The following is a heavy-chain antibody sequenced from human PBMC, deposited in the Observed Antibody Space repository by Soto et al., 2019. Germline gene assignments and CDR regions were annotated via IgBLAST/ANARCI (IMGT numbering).Heavy chain of an antibody. D-gene: IGHD5-12*01. CDR2: INAGNGNT. V-gene: IGHV1-3*01. CDR1: GYTFTSYA. J-gene: IGHJ4*02. CDR3: ATPIVAFY. Sequence: ASVKVSCTASGYTFTSYAIHWVRQAPGQRLEWMGWINAGNGNTKYSQKFQGRVIITRDTSAGTAYMELRSLRSEDTAVYYCATPIVAFYWGQGTRVTAPQ.